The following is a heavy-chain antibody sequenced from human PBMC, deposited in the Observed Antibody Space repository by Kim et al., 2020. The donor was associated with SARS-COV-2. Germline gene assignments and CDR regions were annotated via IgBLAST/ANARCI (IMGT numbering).Heavy chain of an antibody. CDR3: VGYKGDAVGTSFDY. V-gene: IGHV3-74*01. Sequence: GGSLRLSCAASGFSFRSYWMHWVRQGPGKGLQWVARINAEGGTTSYADSVKGRFTISRDNAKNTLYLQMNSLRAEDTAVYYCVGYKGDAVGTSFDYWGQGNLVTVSS. CDR1: GFSFRSYW. D-gene: IGHD5-12*01. CDR2: INAEGGTT. J-gene: IGHJ4*02.